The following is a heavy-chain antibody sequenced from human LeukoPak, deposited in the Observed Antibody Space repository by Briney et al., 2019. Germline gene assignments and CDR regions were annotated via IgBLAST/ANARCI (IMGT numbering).Heavy chain of an antibody. Sequence: PGGSLRLSCAASGFTFSSYAMSWVRQAPGKGLEWVSAISGSGGSTCYADSVKGRFTISRDNSKNTLYLQMNSLRAEDTAVYYCAKDLSYSSYYFDYWGQGTLVTVSS. CDR2: ISGSGGST. D-gene: IGHD1-26*01. V-gene: IGHV3-23*01. CDR1: GFTFSSYA. CDR3: AKDLSYSSYYFDY. J-gene: IGHJ4*02.